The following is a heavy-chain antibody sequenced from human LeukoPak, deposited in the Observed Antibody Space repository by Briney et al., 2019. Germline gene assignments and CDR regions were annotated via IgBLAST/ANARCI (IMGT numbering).Heavy chain of an antibody. CDR2: INNDGSST. J-gene: IGHJ6*02. V-gene: IGHV3-74*01. Sequence: PGGSLRLSCAASGFTFSSYWMHWVRQAPGKGLVWVSRINNDGSSTSYADSVKGRSTISRDNAKNTLYLQMNSLRAEDTAVYYCARGRYFDWLLYDGMDVWGQGTTVTVSS. D-gene: IGHD3-9*01. CDR3: ARGRYFDWLLYDGMDV. CDR1: GFTFSSYW.